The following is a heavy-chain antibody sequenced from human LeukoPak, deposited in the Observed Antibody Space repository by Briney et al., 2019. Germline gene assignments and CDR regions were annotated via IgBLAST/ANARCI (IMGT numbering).Heavy chain of an antibody. CDR1: GFTFSSHW. D-gene: IGHD2-15*01. Sequence: GGSLRLSCAASGFTFSSHWMSWVRQAPEKGLEWVAHIMQDGSAKYYVDSVKGRFTISRDNANNSVFLQMNSLRGEDTAVYYCTSSGWHVHLDSWGQGTLATASS. CDR3: TSSGWHVHLDS. V-gene: IGHV3-7*01. J-gene: IGHJ1*01. CDR2: IMQDGSAK.